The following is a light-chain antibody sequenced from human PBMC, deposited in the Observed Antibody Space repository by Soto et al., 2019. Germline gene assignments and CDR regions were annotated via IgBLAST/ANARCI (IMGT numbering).Light chain of an antibody. V-gene: IGKV3-20*01. Sequence: EIVLTQSPGTLSLSPGERATLSCRASQSVSSTYVAWYLQKSGQAPRLLIYGASSRATGIPDRFSGSGSGTDFTLTISRLEPEDFAVYYCHQYVSSWTFGQGAKVEIK. J-gene: IGKJ1*01. CDR1: QSVSSTY. CDR3: HQYVSSWT. CDR2: GAS.